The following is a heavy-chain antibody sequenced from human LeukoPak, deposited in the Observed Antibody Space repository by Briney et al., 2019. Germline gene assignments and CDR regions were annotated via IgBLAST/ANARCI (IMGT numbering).Heavy chain of an antibody. J-gene: IGHJ4*02. Sequence: SETRSLTCAVYGGSFSRYYWSWIRQPPGKGLEWIGEANHSGSTNYNPSLKSRVTISVDTSKNQFSLKLSSVTAADSAVYYCARVSGGYSYGPMIFDYWGQGTLVTVSS. CDR3: ARVSGGYSYGPMIFDY. CDR2: ANHSGST. V-gene: IGHV4-34*01. D-gene: IGHD5-18*01. CDR1: GGSFSRYY.